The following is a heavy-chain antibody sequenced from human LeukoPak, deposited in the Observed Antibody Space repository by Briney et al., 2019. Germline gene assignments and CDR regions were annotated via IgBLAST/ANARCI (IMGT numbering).Heavy chain of an antibody. CDR2: IYYSGST. D-gene: IGHD1-1*01. CDR1: GYSISSSNW. J-gene: IGHJ3*02. Sequence: SDTLSLTCAVSGYSISSSNWWGWIRQPPGKGLEWIGYIYYSGSTYYNPSLKSRVTMSVDTSKNQFSLKLSSVTAVDTAVYYCARGNGLLSDAFDIWGQGTMVTVSS. CDR3: ARGNGLLSDAFDI. V-gene: IGHV4-28*03.